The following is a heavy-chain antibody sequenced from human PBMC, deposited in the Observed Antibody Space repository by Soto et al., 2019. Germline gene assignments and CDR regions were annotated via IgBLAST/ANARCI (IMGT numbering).Heavy chain of an antibody. J-gene: IGHJ5*02. CDR2: IYVTGAV. CDR1: GAALNRGNYY. V-gene: IGHV4-31*03. CDR3: ARLRIATNNYKWFDP. D-gene: IGHD2-21*01. Sequence: TXCLTFRGAGAALNRGNYYWSWIRQVPGKGLEWIGHIYVTGAVDYNPSLRDRITISQDTSERQFSLNLRLVTAADTAVYYCARLRIATNNYKWFDPWGQGTLVTVSS.